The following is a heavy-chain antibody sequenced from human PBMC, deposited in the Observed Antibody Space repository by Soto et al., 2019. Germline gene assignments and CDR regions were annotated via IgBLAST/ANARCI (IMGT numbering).Heavy chain of an antibody. D-gene: IGHD5-12*01. Sequence: PGGSLRLSCAASGFTFSSYAMHWVRQAPGKGLEGVAVISYDGSNKYYADSVKGRFTISIDKSKTTLYLQMNSLRAEDTAVYYCESLGRAYSGYDLAGAFDIWGQGTMVTVSS. CDR1: GFTFSSYA. V-gene: IGHV3-30-3*01. CDR3: ESLGRAYSGYDLAGAFDI. CDR2: ISYDGSNK. J-gene: IGHJ3*02.